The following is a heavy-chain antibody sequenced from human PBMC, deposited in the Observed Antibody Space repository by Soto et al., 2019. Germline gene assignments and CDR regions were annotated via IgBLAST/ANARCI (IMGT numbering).Heavy chain of an antibody. CDR3: AASAPQATNYSYAMDV. Sequence: RYLTCTVSGGSVSSGSFYWSWIRRPPGKGLEWIGYFYDSGSTNYNPSLRSRVTMSVDASKNQFSLKLSSVTAADTAVYYCAASAPQATNYSYAMDVWGQGTTVTVYS. D-gene: IGHD5-12*01. J-gene: IGHJ6*02. CDR1: GGSVSSGSFY. CDR2: FYDSGST. V-gene: IGHV4-61*01.